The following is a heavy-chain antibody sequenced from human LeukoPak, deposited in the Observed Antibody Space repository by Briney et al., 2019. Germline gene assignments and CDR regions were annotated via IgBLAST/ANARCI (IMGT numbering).Heavy chain of an antibody. CDR2: ISGSGGST. J-gene: IGHJ4*02. Sequence: GGSLRLSCAASGFTFSSYTMSWVRQAPGKGLEWVSAISGSGGSTYYADSVKGRFTISRDNSKNTLYLQMNSLRAEDTAVYYCAKAGKSITMIVVSHFDYWGQGTLVTVSS. D-gene: IGHD3-22*01. CDR1: GFTFSSYT. V-gene: IGHV3-23*01. CDR3: AKAGKSITMIVVSHFDY.